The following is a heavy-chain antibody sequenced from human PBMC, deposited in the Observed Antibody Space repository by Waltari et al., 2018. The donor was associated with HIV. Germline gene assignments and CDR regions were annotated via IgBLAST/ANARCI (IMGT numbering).Heavy chain of an antibody. CDR3: AKTDWEDGSMRGFDP. D-gene: IGHD1-26*01. J-gene: IGHJ5*02. V-gene: IGHV7-4-1*02. CDR1: GYTFIDFA. CDR2: INSKTGKP. Sequence: QVQLVQSGSELKNPGASVKVSCKASGYTFIDFAIHWLRPAPGQGLEWMGWINSKTGKPTYVQGFTGRFVFSLDTSATTAHLEISSLKAEDTAVYYCAKTDWEDGSMRGFDPWGQGTLVTVSS.